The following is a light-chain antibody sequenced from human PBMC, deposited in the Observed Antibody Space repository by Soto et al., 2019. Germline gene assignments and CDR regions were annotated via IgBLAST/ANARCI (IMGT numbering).Light chain of an antibody. Sequence: IQLTQSPSSLSASVGDRVTVTCRASQGISNYLAWYQQKPGKAPKLLIHAASTLQSGVPSRFSGSGSGTHFTLPISGLQPEDFATYYCQQLNGYFPLTFGGGTKVEIK. CDR1: QGISNY. CDR3: QQLNGYFPLT. CDR2: AAS. J-gene: IGKJ4*01. V-gene: IGKV1-9*01.